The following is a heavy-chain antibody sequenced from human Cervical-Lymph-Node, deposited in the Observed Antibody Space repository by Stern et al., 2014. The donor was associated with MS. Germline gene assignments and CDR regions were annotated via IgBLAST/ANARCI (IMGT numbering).Heavy chain of an antibody. CDR2: IFANGNA. D-gene: IGHD1-1*01. CDR1: GGPITRGGYY. J-gene: IGHJ2*01. CDR3: VKAGQTWYFDV. V-gene: IGHV4-31*11. Sequence: QLQLQESGPGLVRPSQTLSLTCAVSGGPITRGGYYWTWVRHRPGWGLEWIGFIFANGNAYYNPSLQSRATLSVDTSQNQFSLRLTSVTAADTAFYYCVKAGQTWYFDVWGRGTLVTVSS.